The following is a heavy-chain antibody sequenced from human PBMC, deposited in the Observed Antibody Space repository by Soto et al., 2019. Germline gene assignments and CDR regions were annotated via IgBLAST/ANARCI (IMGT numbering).Heavy chain of an antibody. V-gene: IGHV4-59*08. J-gene: IGHJ4*03. CDR3: ASMGYHYGSGSYPLDY. CDR2: MYNSGST. D-gene: IGHD3-10*01. Sequence: SETLSLTCTVSGGSISSYYWTWIRQPPGKGLEWIGFMYNSGSTHYNPSLKSRVTISLDTSKNQFSLNLRSVTAADTAVYYCASMGYHYGSGSYPLDYWGQGTMVTVSS. CDR1: GGSISSYY.